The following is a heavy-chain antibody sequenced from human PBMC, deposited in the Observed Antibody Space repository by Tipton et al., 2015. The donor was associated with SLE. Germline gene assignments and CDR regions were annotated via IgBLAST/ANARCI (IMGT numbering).Heavy chain of an antibody. CDR3: AGELVDAFDI. CDR1: GLSFSSYG. Sequence: SLRLSCAASGLSFSSYGMHWVRQAPGTGIEWVALISYDGSNKYYADSVKGRFTISRDNSKNTRYLQMNSLRPQDTAVYYCAGELVDAFDIWGQGTMVTVSS. CDR2: ISYDGSNK. V-gene: IGHV3-30*05. J-gene: IGHJ3*02.